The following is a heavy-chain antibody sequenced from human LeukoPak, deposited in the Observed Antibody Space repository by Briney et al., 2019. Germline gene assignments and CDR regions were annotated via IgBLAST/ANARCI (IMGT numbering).Heavy chain of an antibody. CDR2: IIPILGIP. J-gene: IGHJ2*01. Sequence: SVKVPCKASGGTFSSYAISWVRQAPGQGLEWMGRIIPILGIPNYAQKFQGRVTITADKSTTTAYMELSSLRSEDTAVYYCATEAIVVVTARDYWYFDLWGRGTLVTVSS. CDR3: ATEAIVVVTARDYWYFDL. D-gene: IGHD2-21*02. CDR1: GGTFSSYA. V-gene: IGHV1-69*04.